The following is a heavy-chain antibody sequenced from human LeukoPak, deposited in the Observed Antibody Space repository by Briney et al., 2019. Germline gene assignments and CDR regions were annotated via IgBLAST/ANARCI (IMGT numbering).Heavy chain of an antibody. CDR1: GFTFSDYY. Sequence: GGSLRLSCAASGFTFSDYYMTWIRQTPGKGLEWVSDISSNGRGTFYADSVKGRFTVSRDNAKNSLYLQMNSLRAEDTALYYCAKGPLYYYESTGRIDFWGQGTLVTVSS. CDR2: ISSNGRGT. J-gene: IGHJ4*02. D-gene: IGHD3-22*01. V-gene: IGHV3-11*01. CDR3: AKGPLYYYESTGRIDF.